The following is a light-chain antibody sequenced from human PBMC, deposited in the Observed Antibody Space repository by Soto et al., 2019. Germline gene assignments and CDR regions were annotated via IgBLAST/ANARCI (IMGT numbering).Light chain of an antibody. V-gene: IGKV3-20*01. CDR1: QSVSSNY. CDR2: GAS. Sequence: EIVLTQSPGTLSLSPGERATLSCSASQSVSSNYLAWYEQKPGQAPRLLIYGASSRATGIPDRFSGSGSGTDFTFTISRLEPEDFAVYYCQQYGSSPGTFGQGTKVDI. CDR3: QQYGSSPGT. J-gene: IGKJ1*01.